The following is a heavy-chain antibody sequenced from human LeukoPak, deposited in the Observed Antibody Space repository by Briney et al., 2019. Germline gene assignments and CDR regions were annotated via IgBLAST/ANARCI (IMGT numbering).Heavy chain of an antibody. CDR3: VRDQAKIGGGYYMDV. V-gene: IGHV3-48*03. CDR1: GFTFSSYE. CDR2: ISNSGCSI. Sequence: GGSLRLSCARSGFTFSSYEMNWVRQAPGKGLEWVSYISNSGCSIYYADSVKGRFTISRDNAKNSLYLQMNSLRAEDTAVYYCVRDQAKIGGGYYMDVWGKGTTVTVSS. J-gene: IGHJ6*03. D-gene: IGHD1-26*01.